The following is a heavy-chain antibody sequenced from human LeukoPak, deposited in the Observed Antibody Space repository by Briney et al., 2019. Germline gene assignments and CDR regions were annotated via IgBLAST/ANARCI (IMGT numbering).Heavy chain of an antibody. D-gene: IGHD1-26*01. J-gene: IGHJ4*02. CDR2: ISWNSGSI. CDR1: GFTFDDYA. Sequence: GRSLRLSCAASGFTFDDYAMHWVRQAPGKGLEWVSGISWNSGSIGYADSVKGRFTISRDNAKNSLYLQMNSLRAEDTALYYCAKGVEWELLPSSFDYWGQGTLATVSS. CDR3: AKGVEWELLPSSFDY. V-gene: IGHV3-9*01.